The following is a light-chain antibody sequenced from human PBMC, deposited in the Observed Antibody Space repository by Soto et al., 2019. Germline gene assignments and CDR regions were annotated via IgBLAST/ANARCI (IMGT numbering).Light chain of an antibody. V-gene: IGKV1-9*01. CDR2: GAY. CDR1: QGISTY. J-gene: IGKJ1*01. Sequence: DIQLTQSPSFLSASVGDRVTITCRASQGISTYLAWYQQEPGKVPKVLIYGAYNLQSGVPSRFSGRGSGTEFTLTISSLQPEDFATYYCQQFNSYPRTFGQGTKVEVK. CDR3: QQFNSYPRT.